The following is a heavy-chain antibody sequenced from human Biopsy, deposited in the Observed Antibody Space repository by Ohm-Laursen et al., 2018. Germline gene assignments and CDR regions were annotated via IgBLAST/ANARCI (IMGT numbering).Heavy chain of an antibody. CDR2: ISYTGGI. CDR3: ARDSRGGHLNTTLITGKNLDS. Sequence: GTLSLTCTVSGGSISGYHWSWIRKSPGKGLEWLAYISYTGGITSNPSLNGRATMSLDTSKNQFSLRLIYVTVADTAVYFCARDSRGGHLNTTLITGKNLDSWGQGILVTVSS. D-gene: IGHD3-16*01. V-gene: IGHV4-59*01. CDR1: GGSISGYH. J-gene: IGHJ4*02.